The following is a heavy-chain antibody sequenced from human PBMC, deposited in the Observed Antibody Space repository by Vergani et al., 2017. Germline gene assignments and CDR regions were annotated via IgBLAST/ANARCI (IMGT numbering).Heavy chain of an antibody. J-gene: IGHJ6*03. V-gene: IGHV3-30-3*01. CDR1: GFTFSSYA. CDR2: ISYDGSNK. CDR3: ARDPAPRRYYYYMDV. Sequence: QVQLVESGGGVAQPGRSLRLSCAASGFTFSSYAMHWVRQAPGKGLEWVAVISYDGSNKYYADSVKGRFTISRDNSKNTLYLQMNSLRAEDTAVYYCARDPAPRRYYYYMDVWGKGTTVTVSS.